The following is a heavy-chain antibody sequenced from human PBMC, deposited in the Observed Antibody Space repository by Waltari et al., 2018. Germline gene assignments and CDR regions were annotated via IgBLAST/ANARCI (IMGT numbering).Heavy chain of an antibody. CDR3: AASRGVYWYFDF. Sequence: EGQVVGSGGGLVQPGRSLRLACAAPGLDLYEYAMPWARQVPGKGLEWVSVVSWSGSTVGYADSVNGRFAISRDNAKNSLYLQMNSLRVEDTAFYYCAASRGVYWYFDFWGRGTLVSVSS. CDR1: GLDLYEYA. J-gene: IGHJ2*01. D-gene: IGHD3-16*01. V-gene: IGHV3-9*01. CDR2: VSWSGSTV.